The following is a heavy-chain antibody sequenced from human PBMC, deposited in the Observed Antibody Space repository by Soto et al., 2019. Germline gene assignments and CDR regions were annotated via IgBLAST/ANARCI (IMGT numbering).Heavy chain of an antibody. CDR1: GGTFTSYT. CDR3: ATSYGSGSGHCDY. CDR2: IIPILRMA. J-gene: IGHJ4*02. D-gene: IGHD3-10*01. Sequence: QVQLVQSGAEVKMPGSSVKVSCTASGGTFTSYTFSWVRQVPGQGLEWMGRIIPILRMADFAQKFQGRVTINADESTSAVYMKLSSLRSEYTAVYYCATSYGSGSGHCDYWGQGSLVTVS. V-gene: IGHV1-69*02.